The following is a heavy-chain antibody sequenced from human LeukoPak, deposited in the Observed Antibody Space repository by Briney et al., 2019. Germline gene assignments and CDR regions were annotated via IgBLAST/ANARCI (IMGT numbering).Heavy chain of an antibody. D-gene: IGHD6-19*01. V-gene: IGHV3-15*01. CDR3: TTLPWQWPRYYFDY. Sequence: GGSLRLSCAASGFTFSNAWMSWVRQAPGNGLEWVGRIKSKTDSGTTDYAAPVKGRFTISRDDSKNTLYLQMNSLKTEDTAVYYCTTLPWQWPRYYFDYWGQGTLVTVSS. CDR2: IKSKTDSGTT. J-gene: IGHJ4*02. CDR1: GFTFSNAW.